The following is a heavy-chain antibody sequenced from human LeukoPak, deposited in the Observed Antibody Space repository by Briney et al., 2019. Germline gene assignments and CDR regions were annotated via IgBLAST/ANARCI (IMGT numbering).Heavy chain of an antibody. Sequence: SETLSLTCTVSGGSIKRGGYFWSWIRQPPGKGLEGIGYIFHSGSTYYNPSLKNRVTISVDRSKNQFSLKLTSVTAADTAVYYCTREGDYYGSGSPGSFDPWGQGTLVTVSS. CDR3: TREGDYYGSGSPGSFDP. D-gene: IGHD3-10*01. J-gene: IGHJ5*02. CDR2: IFHSGST. CDR1: GGSIKRGGYF. V-gene: IGHV4-30-2*01.